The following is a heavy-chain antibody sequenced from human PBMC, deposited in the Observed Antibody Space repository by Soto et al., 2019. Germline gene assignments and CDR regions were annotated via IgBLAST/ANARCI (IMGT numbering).Heavy chain of an antibody. CDR1: GGSFSSYI. J-gene: IGHJ5*02. D-gene: IGHD3-16*01. CDR2: IIPIFGAA. CDR3: ARAFASNKYWFDP. V-gene: IGHV1-69*13. Sequence: SVKVSCKASGGSFSSYIISWVRQAPGQGLEWMGGIIPIFGAATYALKFQDRVTITADESTRTAYMELSSLRSEDTALYYCARAFASNKYWFDPCGPGTLVTVSS.